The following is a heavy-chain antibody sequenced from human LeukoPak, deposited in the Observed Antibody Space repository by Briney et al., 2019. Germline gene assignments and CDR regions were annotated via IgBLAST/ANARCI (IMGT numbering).Heavy chain of an antibody. D-gene: IGHD1-26*01. CDR2: ISSSSSYI. V-gene: IGHV3-21*01. J-gene: IGHJ5*02. CDR3: ATELPEFDP. CDR1: GFTFSSYS. Sequence: GGSLRLSCAASGFTFSSYSMNWVRQAPGKGLEWVSSISSSSSYIYYAGSVKGRFTISRDNAKNSLYLQMNSLRAEDTAVYYCATELPEFDPWGQGTLVTVSS.